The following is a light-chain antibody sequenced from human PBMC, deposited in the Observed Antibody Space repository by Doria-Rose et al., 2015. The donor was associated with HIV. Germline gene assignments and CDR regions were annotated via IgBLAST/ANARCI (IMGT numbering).Light chain of an antibody. CDR1: QYINRF. V-gene: IGKV1-39*01. CDR3: QQSFSTPRT. J-gene: IGKJ1*01. CDR2: AAS. Sequence: DIRVTQSPSSLSASVGDRVTITCRASQYINRFLNWYQQKPGQVTKVLIYAASSLQSGVPSRFSGSGSGTDFTLTISSLQPEDFATYYCQQSFSTPRTFGQGTKVEIK.